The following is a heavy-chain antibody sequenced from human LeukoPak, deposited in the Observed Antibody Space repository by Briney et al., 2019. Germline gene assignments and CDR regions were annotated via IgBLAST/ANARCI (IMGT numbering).Heavy chain of an antibody. CDR2: INHSGST. CDR3: ARSPNRAQLLGY. CDR1: GGSFSGYY. Sequence: SETLSLTCAVYGGSFSGYYWSWIRQPPGKGLEWIGEINHSGSTNYNPSLKSRVTISVDASKNQFSLKLSSVTAADTAVYYCARSPNRAQLLGYWGQGTLVTVSS. V-gene: IGHV4-34*01. D-gene: IGHD4-23*01. J-gene: IGHJ4*02.